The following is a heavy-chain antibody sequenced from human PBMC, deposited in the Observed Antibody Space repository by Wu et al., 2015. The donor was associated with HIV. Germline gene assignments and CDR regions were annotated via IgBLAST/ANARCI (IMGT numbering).Heavy chain of an antibody. Sequence: QVQLLQSGAEVKNPGSSVRVSCKASGATFTSYALSWVRQAPGQGLEWMGWINPGSGDTSYSQKLQNRVTMTRDTSISTAYMELNRLRFDDTAVYYCARDPQEVSGWYTHWGQGTLVTVSS. CDR3: ARDPQEVSGWYTH. CDR1: GATFTSYA. CDR2: INPGSGDT. D-gene: IGHD6-19*01. V-gene: IGHV1-2*02. J-gene: IGHJ4*02.